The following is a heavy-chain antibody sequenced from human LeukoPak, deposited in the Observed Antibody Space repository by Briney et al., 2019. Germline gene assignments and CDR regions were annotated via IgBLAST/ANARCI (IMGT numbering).Heavy chain of an antibody. CDR3: AREQPQLEYYGMDV. J-gene: IGHJ6*02. V-gene: IGHV3-30*04. D-gene: IGHD3-3*01. CDR2: ISYDGSNK. Sequence: GGSLRLSCAASGFTFSSYAMHWVRQAPGKGLEWVAVISYDGSNKYYADSVKGRFTISRDNSKNTLYLQMNSLRAEDTAVYYCAREQPQLEYYGMDVWGQGTTVTVSS. CDR1: GFTFSSYA.